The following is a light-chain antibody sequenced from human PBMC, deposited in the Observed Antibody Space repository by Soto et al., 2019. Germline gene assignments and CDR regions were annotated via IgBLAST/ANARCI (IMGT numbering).Light chain of an antibody. V-gene: IGKV3-11*01. Sequence: EIVLTQSPATLSLSPGERVTLSCRASQSVSNSLAWYQQKPGQPPRLLIYDVSNRATGISARFSGSGSGTDFTLTITCLEPEDFAVYFCHQRYNWPRVTFGQGTRREIK. J-gene: IGKJ5*01. CDR2: DVS. CDR1: QSVSNS. CDR3: HQRYNWPRVT.